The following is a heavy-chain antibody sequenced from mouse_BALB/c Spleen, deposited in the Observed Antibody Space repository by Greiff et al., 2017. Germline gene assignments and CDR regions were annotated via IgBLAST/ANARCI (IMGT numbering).Heavy chain of an antibody. CDR2: IWAGGST. CDR3: ARDPPRD. J-gene: IGHJ3*01. Sequence: QVQLKESGPGLVAPSQSLSITCTVSGFSLTSYGVHWVRQPPGKGLEWLGVIWAGGSTNYNSALMSRLSISKDNSKSQVFLKMNSLQTDDTAMYYCARDPPRDWGQGTLVTVSA. V-gene: IGHV2-9*02. CDR1: GFSLTSYG.